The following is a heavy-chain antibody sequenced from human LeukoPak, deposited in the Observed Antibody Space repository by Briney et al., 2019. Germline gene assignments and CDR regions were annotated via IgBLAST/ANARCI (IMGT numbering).Heavy chain of an antibody. CDR2: ISSSSSYI. V-gene: IGHV3-21*01. D-gene: IGHD6-13*01. J-gene: IGHJ4*02. Sequence: GGSLRLSCAASGFTFSSYSMNWVRQASGKGLEWVSSISSSSSYIYYADSVKGRFTISRDNAKNSLYLQMNSLRAEDTAVYYCARELGSSSWTDYWGQGTLVTVSS. CDR3: ARELGSSSWTDY. CDR1: GFTFSSYS.